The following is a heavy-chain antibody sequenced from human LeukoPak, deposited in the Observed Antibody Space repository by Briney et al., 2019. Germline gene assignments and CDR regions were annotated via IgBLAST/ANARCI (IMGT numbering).Heavy chain of an antibody. CDR2: INPNTGGR. J-gene: IGHJ6*02. Sequence: GASVKVSCKTSGYSFTAYYIYWVRRAPGQGFEWMGWINPNTGGRKYAQKFQDRVTMTMDTSISIAYVELSSLRSDDTAVYYCARDPAAAGGHGMDVWGQGTTVTVSS. CDR3: ARDPAAAGGHGMDV. V-gene: IGHV1-2*02. CDR1: GYSFTAYY. D-gene: IGHD6-25*01.